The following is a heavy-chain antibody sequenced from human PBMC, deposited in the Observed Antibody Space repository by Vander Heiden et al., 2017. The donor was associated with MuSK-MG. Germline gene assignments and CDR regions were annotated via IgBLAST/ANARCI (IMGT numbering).Heavy chain of an antibody. D-gene: IGHD3-22*01. V-gene: IGHV1-69*04. CDR1: GGTFSSYA. J-gene: IGHJ6*03. CDR3: ARDMPYYYDSSGFFYYYYMDV. CDR2: IIPILGIA. Sequence: QVQLVQSGAEVKKPGSSVKVSCKASGGTFSSYAISWLRQAPGQGLEWMGRIIPILGIANYAQKFQGRVTITADESTSTAYMELSSLRSEDTAVYYCARDMPYYYDSSGFFYYYYMDVWGKGTTVTVSS.